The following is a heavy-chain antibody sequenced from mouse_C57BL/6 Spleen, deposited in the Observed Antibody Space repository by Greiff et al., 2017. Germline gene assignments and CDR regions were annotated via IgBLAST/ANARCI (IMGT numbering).Heavy chain of an antibody. CDR2: INPSTGGT. CDR3: ARNYYGSSFAY. V-gene: IGHV1-42*01. Sequence: EVKLVESGPELVKPGASVKISCKASGYSFTGYYMNWVKQSPEKSLEWIGEINPSTGGTTYNQKFKAKATLTVDNSSSTAYMQLKSLTAEDSAVYYCARNYYGSSFAYWGQWALVTVSA. J-gene: IGHJ3*01. D-gene: IGHD1-1*01. CDR1: GYSFTGYY.